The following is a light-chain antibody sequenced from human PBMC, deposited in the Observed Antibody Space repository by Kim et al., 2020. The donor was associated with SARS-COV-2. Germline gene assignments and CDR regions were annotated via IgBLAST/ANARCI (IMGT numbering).Light chain of an antibody. CDR3: QQSDGDPRT. CDR2: WAS. V-gene: IGKV4-1*01. J-gene: IGKJ2*01. Sequence: DIVLTQSPDSLAVSLGERATINCKSSRTLLYNVNNKNYLAWYQQKPRQPPKLLIYWASTRESGVPDRFSGSGSGTDFTLTISSLQAEDVAVYVCQQSDGDPRTFGQGTKLEI. CDR1: RTLLYNVNNKNY.